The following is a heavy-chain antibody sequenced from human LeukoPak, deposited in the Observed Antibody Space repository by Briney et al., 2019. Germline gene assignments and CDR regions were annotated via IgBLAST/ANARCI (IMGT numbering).Heavy chain of an antibody. Sequence: ASVKVSCKVSGYTLTELSMHWVRQAPGKGLEWMGGFDPEDGETIYAQKFQGRVTMTEDTSTDTAYMELSSLRSEDTAVYYCAKDSPIDYGDSFDYWGQGTLVTVSS. V-gene: IGHV1-24*01. CDR1: GYTLTELS. D-gene: IGHD4-17*01. CDR3: AKDSPIDYGDSFDY. J-gene: IGHJ4*02. CDR2: FDPEDGET.